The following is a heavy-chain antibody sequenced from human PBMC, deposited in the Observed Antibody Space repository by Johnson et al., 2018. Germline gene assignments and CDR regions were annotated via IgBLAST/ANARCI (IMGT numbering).Heavy chain of an antibody. J-gene: IGHJ6*02. CDR2: LYYSGST. Sequence: QVQLREAGPGLVKPSETLSLTCTVSGGSISSYYWSWIRQPPGKGLEWIGYLYYSGSTNYNPSLKRRVTISVDTSKNQFSLKLSPVTAADTAGYYCARDRQGAARAYYYGMDGRGQGTTVTVSS. V-gene: IGHV4-59*01. D-gene: IGHD6-13*01. CDR3: ARDRQGAARAYYYGMDG. CDR1: GGSISSYY.